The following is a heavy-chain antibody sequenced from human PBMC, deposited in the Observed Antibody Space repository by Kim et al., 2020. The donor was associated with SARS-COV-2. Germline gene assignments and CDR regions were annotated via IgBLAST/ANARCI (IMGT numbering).Heavy chain of an antibody. V-gene: IGHV4-59*01. D-gene: IGHD5-18*01. J-gene: IGHJ6*02. CDR3: ARSTDTAMVYGMDV. Sequence: NPSLKSRVTISVDTSKNQFSLKLSSVTAADTAVYYCARSTDTAMVYGMDVWGQGTTVTVSS.